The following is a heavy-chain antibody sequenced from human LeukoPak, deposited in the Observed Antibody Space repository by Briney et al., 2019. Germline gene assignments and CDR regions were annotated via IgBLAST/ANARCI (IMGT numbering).Heavy chain of an antibody. Sequence: GGSLRLSCAASGFTFSSYSMNWVRQAPGKGLEWVSSISGSSSYIYYADSVKGRFTISRDNAKNSLYLQMNSLRAEDTAVYYCARFGPPMVVPAAIPYYYYYGMDVWGKGTTVTVSS. V-gene: IGHV3-21*01. D-gene: IGHD2-2*01. J-gene: IGHJ6*04. CDR2: ISGSSSYI. CDR1: GFTFSSYS. CDR3: ARFGPPMVVPAAIPYYYYYGMDV.